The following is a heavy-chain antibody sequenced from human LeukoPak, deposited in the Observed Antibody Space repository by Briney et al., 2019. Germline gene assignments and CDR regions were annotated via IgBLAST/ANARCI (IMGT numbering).Heavy chain of an antibody. CDR3: ARCTYYGSGSYLDY. V-gene: IGHV1-2*02. Sequence: ASVKVSCKASGYTFTGYYMHWVRQAPGQGLEWMGWINPNSGGTNYAQKFQGRVTMTRDTSISTAYMELSRLRSDDTAVYYCARCTYYGSGSYLDYWGQGTLVTVSS. CDR2: INPNSGGT. CDR1: GYTFTGYY. D-gene: IGHD3-10*01. J-gene: IGHJ4*02.